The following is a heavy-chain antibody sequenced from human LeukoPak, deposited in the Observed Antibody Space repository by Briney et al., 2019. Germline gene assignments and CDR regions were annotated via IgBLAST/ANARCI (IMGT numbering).Heavy chain of an antibody. D-gene: IGHD1-26*01. V-gene: IGHV3-30-3*01. CDR3: ARDQHSEIGVGANDY. CDR2: ISFDGSDK. CDR1: EFTFSSYA. J-gene: IGHJ4*02. Sequence: GGSLRLSCAASEFTFSSYAMHWVRQAPGKGLGWVAVISFDGSDKYYADSVKGRFTISRDNSKNTLYLQMNSLRAEDTAVYYCARDQHSEIGVGANDYWGQGTLVTVSS.